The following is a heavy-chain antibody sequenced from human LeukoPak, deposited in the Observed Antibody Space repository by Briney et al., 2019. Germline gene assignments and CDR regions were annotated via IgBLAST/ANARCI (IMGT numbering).Heavy chain of an antibody. V-gene: IGHV3-11*01. D-gene: IGHD2-2*01. J-gene: IGHJ5*02. CDR2: ISSSGSTI. CDR1: GFTFSDYY. Sequence: GGSLTLSCAASGFTFSDYYMSWIRQAPGKGLEWVPYISSSGSTIYYADSVKGRFTISRDNAKISLYLQMNSLRAEDTAVYYCARDVNGYCSSTSCPRGPPYNGFDPWGQGTLVTVSS. CDR3: ARDVNGYCSSTSCPRGPPYNGFDP.